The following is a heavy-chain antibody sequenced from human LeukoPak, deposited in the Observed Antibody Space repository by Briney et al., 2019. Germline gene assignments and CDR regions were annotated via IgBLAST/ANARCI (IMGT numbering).Heavy chain of an antibody. D-gene: IGHD1-14*01. CDR1: GFTVSSNY. J-gene: IGHJ4*02. V-gene: IGHV3-53*01. CDR2: IFSGGNT. Sequence: GGSLRLSCAASGFTVSSNYMSWVRQAPGKGLEWVSLIFSGGNTYYADSVKGRFTISRHNSGNTLYLQMNSLRAEDTAVYYCVRDGVGEPPFDYWGQGIMVSVSP. CDR3: VRDGVGEPPFDY.